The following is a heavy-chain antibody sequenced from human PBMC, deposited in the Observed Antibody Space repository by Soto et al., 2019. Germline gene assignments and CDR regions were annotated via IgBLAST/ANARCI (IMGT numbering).Heavy chain of an antibody. CDR1: VYTFTRYV. CDR2: TSANTGNT. CDR3: ARVWYDSSGYCSWFDP. Sequence: ASVKVSCKASVYTFTRYVITWVRQAPGQRLEWMGWTSANTGNTNYAQRIQGRVTMTTDTSTITAYMELRSLRSDDTAVFYCARVWYDSSGYCSWFDPWGQGTLVTVSS. J-gene: IGHJ5*02. D-gene: IGHD3-22*01. V-gene: IGHV1-18*01.